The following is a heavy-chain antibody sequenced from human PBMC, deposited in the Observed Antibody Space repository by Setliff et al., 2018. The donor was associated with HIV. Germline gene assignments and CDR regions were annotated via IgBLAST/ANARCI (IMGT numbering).Heavy chain of an antibody. J-gene: IGHJ2*01. CDR2: IYYSGDS. Sequence: SETLSLTCTVSGGSISSSSYYWDWIRQPPGKGLEWIATIYYSGDSHYNPSLKSPVTISVDTSKNQFSLKLNSVTAADTAVYYCARAKYYYDTSAYYGSRDWYFDLWGRGTLVTVSS. CDR1: GGSISSSSYY. CDR3: ARAKYYYDTSAYYGSRDWYFDL. D-gene: IGHD3-22*01. V-gene: IGHV4-39*07.